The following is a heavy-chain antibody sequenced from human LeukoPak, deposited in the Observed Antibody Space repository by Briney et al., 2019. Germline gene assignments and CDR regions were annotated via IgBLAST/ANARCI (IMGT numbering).Heavy chain of an antibody. J-gene: IGHJ4*02. V-gene: IGHV3-33*06. CDR1: QFRFPFSHYG. CDR2: IWSDGTNQ. Sequence: GKSLTLSCVASQFRFPFSHYGMHWVRQAPGRGLEWVAVIWSDGTNQYYAESVKGRFTISRDNSKNTLYLRMNNLRVEDTAVYFCAKDAQRGFDYSNSLENWGQGTLVTVSS. D-gene: IGHD4-11*01. CDR3: AKDAQRGFDYSNSLEN.